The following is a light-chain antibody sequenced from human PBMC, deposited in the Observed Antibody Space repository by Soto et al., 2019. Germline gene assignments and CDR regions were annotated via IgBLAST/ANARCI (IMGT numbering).Light chain of an antibody. Sequence: DVQMTQSPSSLSASVGDRVTISCRSSQNIGTHLNWYQHKPGRAPKLLIYAASTLQSEVPSRFSGSGSGTDFTLTISGQQPEYFATYSCQQSHSAPLTFGGGTKVEIK. CDR1: QNIGTH. CDR2: AAS. V-gene: IGKV1-39*01. J-gene: IGKJ4*01. CDR3: QQSHSAPLT.